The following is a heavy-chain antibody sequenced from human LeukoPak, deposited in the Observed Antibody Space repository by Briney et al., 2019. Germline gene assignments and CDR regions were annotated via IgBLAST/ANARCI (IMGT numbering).Heavy chain of an antibody. CDR1: GFTVSSNY. D-gene: IGHD3-10*01. CDR3: ARGRYYGSGSYYNAQAFDI. J-gene: IGHJ3*02. V-gene: IGHV3-53*01. Sequence: GGSLRLSCAASGFTVSSNYMSWVRQAPGKGLEWVSVIYSGGSTYYADSVKGRFTISRDNSKNTLYLQMNSLRAEDTAVYYCARGRYYGSGSYYNAQAFDIWGQGTMVTVSS. CDR2: IYSGGST.